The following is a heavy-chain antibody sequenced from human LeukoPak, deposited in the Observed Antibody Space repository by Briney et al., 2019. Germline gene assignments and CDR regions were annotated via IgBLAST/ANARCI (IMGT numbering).Heavy chain of an antibody. Sequence: SETLSLTCAVSGGSISSSNWWSWVRQPPGKGLEWIGSIYHSGRTFYNPSLKSRVTISVDTSKNQFSLKLTSVTAADTAVYYCARSDGYGLVGIWGQGTMVTVSS. V-gene: IGHV4-4*02. J-gene: IGHJ3*02. CDR3: ARSDGYGLVGI. CDR1: GGSISSSNW. CDR2: IYHSGRT. D-gene: IGHD3-10*01.